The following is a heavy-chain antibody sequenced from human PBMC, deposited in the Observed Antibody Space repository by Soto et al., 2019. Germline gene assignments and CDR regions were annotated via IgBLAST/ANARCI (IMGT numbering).Heavy chain of an antibody. CDR2: ISSSSSTI. D-gene: IGHD4-17*01. CDR3: ARDDNYGDYAPSYSEY. V-gene: IGHV3-48*02. J-gene: IGHJ4*02. Sequence: GGSLRLSCAASGFTFSSYSMNWARQAPVNGLEWVSYISSSSSTIYYADSVKGRFTISRDNAKNSLYLQMNSLRDEDTAVYYCARDDNYGDYAPSYSEYWGEQKVVTVSS. CDR1: GFTFSSYS.